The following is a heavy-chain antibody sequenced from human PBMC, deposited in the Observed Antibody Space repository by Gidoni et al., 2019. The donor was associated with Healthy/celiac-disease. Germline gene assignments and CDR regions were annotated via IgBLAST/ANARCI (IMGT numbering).Heavy chain of an antibody. CDR2: ISSSSSYI. CDR3: ARDQEEYYYYYGMDV. Sequence: EVQLVESGGGLVKPGGSLRLSCAASGFTFSSYRMNWVRQAPGKGLEWVSSISSSSSYIYYADSVKGRFTISRDNAKNSLYLQMNSLRAEDTAVYYCARDQEEYYYYYGMDVWGQGTTVTVSS. CDR1: GFTFSSYR. J-gene: IGHJ6*02. V-gene: IGHV3-21*01.